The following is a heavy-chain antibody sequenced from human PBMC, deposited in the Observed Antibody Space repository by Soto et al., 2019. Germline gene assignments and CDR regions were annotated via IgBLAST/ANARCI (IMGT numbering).Heavy chain of an antibody. V-gene: IGHV3-15*01. CDR3: TTVATYYDFWSGYYPNYDYYYMDV. D-gene: IGHD3-3*01. J-gene: IGHJ6*03. CDR1: GFTFSNAW. Sequence: EVQLVESGGGLVKPGGSLRLSCAASGFTFSNAWMSWVRQAPGKGLEWVGRIKSKTDGGTTDYAAPVKGRITISRDDSKNTLYLQMNSLQTEDTAVYYCTTVATYYDFWSGYYPNYDYYYMDVWGKGTTVTVSS. CDR2: IKSKTDGGTT.